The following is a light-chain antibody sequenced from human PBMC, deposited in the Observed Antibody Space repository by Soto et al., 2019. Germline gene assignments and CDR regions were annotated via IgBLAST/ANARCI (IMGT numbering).Light chain of an antibody. CDR2: DAS. J-gene: IGKJ2*01. CDR3: QQRSSWPSYT. Sequence: EIVLTQSPATLSLSPGERATLSCRASQSVSSYLAWYQQKTGQAPRLLIYDASNRATGIPARFSGSGSGTDFTLTISSLEPEDFAVYYCQQRSSWPSYTFGQGTKLEIK. V-gene: IGKV3-11*01. CDR1: QSVSSY.